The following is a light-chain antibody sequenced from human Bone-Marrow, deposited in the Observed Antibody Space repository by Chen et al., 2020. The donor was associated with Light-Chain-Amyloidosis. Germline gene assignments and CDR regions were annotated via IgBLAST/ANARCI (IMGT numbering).Light chain of an antibody. CDR1: SSDVGGDNH. V-gene: IGLV2-14*01. J-gene: IGLJ1*01. CDR3: TSYTIANTLV. Sequence: QSALTQPASVSGSPGQSITISCTGTSSDVGGDNHVSWYQQHPDKAPKLMIYEVTNRPSWVPDRSSGSKSDTTASMTISGLQPEDEADYSCTSYTIANTLVFGSGTRVTVL. CDR2: EVT.